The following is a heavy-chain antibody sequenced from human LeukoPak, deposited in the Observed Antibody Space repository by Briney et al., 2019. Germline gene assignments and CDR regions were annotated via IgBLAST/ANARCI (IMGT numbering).Heavy chain of an antibody. CDR2: IYYSGST. J-gene: IGHJ6*02. V-gene: IGHV4-59*12. D-gene: IGHD6-19*01. CDR3: AREAKGSRIAVAGPGDYYYYGMDV. Sequence: SETLSLTCTVSGGSISSYYWSWIRQPPGKGLEWIGYIYYSGSTNYNPSLKSRVTISVDTSKNQFSLKLSSVTAADTAVYYCAREAKGSRIAVAGPGDYYYYGMDVWGQGTTVTVSS. CDR1: GGSISSYY.